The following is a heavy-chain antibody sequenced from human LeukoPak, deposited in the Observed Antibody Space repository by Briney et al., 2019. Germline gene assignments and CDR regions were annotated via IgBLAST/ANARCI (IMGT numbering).Heavy chain of an antibody. CDR1: GGSISSCY. J-gene: IGHJ6*02. CDR2: IYTSGST. CDR3: ARDMNRLYYYYGMDV. Sequence: SETLSLTCTVSGGSISSCYWSWIRQPAGKGLEWIGRIYTSGSTNYNPSLKSRVTMSVDTSKNQFSLKLSSVTAADTAVYYCARDMNRLYYYYGMDVWGQGTTVTVSS. V-gene: IGHV4-4*07.